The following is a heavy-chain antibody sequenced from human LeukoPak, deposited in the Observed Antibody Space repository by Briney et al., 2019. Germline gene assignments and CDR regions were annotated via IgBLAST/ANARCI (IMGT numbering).Heavy chain of an antibody. Sequence: SETLSLTCTVSGGSISSSSYYWGWIRQPPGKGLEWIGSIYYSGSTYYNPSLKSRVTISVDTSKNQFSLKLSSVTAADTAVYYCARNGAYCIDYWGQGTLVTVSS. CDR3: ARNGAYCIDY. J-gene: IGHJ4*02. CDR2: IYYSGST. CDR1: GGSISSSSYY. D-gene: IGHD2-8*01. V-gene: IGHV4-39*07.